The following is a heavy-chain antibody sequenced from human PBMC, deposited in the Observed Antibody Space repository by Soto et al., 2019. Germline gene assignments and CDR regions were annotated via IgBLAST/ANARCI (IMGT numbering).Heavy chain of an antibody. D-gene: IGHD1-1*01. CDR1: GASISGFY. CDR3: VRDGTKTLRDWFDP. V-gene: IGHV4-4*07. CDR2: IYATGTT. Sequence: LSLTSTVSGASISGFYWSWIRKSAGKGLEWIGRIYATGTTDYNPSLKSRVMMSVGTSKKQFSLKLRSVTAADTAVYYCVRDGTKTLRDWFDPWGQGISVTVSS. J-gene: IGHJ5*02.